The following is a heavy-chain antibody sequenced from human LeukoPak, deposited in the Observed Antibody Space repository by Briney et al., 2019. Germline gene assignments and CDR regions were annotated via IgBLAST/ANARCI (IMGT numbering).Heavy chain of an antibody. J-gene: IGHJ4*02. V-gene: IGHV3-23*01. D-gene: IGHD6-13*01. Sequence: PGGSLRLSCAASGSTFSSYAMSWVRQAPGEGLEWVSAISGSGGSTYYADSVKGRFTISRDNSKNTLYLQMNSLRAEDTAVYYCAKVLGSSWYTTGYFDYWGQGTLVTVSS. CDR2: ISGSGGST. CDR3: AKVLGSSWYTTGYFDY. CDR1: GSTFSSYA.